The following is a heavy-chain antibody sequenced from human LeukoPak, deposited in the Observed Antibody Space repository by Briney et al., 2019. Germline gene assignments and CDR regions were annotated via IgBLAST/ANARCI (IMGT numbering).Heavy chain of an antibody. V-gene: IGHV3-21*01. D-gene: IGHD4/OR15-4a*01. Sequence: GGSLRLSCAASGFTLSNLGMNWVRQAAGKGLEWVSSISGDSVHKYYADSVRGRFTISRDNAKNSLYLELNSLRAEDTAVYYCAKFETVRYYYGAFESWGQGTLVTVSS. CDR3: AKFETVRYYYGAFES. J-gene: IGHJ4*02. CDR1: GFTLSNLG. CDR2: ISGDSVHK.